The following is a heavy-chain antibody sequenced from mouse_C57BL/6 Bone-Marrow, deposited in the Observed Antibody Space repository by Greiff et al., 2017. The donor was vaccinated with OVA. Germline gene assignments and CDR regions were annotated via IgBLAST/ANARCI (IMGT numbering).Heavy chain of an antibody. CDR1: GYTFTSYW. CDR2: IPPNSGST. D-gene: IGHD1-1*01. Sequence: QVQLQQSGAELVKPGASVKLSCKASGYTFTSYWMHWVKQRPGQGLEWIGMIPPNSGSTNYNEKFKSKATLTVDKSSSTAYMQLSSLTSEDSAVYYCARGGILRYDYWGQGTTLTVSS. J-gene: IGHJ2*01. V-gene: IGHV1-64*01. CDR3: ARGGILRYDY.